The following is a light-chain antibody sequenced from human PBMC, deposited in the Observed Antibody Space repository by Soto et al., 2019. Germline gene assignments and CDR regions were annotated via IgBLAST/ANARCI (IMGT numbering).Light chain of an antibody. CDR3: SSYTSSSTPYV. J-gene: IGLJ1*01. V-gene: IGLV2-14*01. Sequence: QSVLTQPASVSGSPGQSITISCTGTSSDVGGYNYVSWYQQHQGKAPKLMIYDVSNRPSGVSNRFSGSKSGNTASLTISGLQAEDEADYYCSSYTSSSTPYVFGTGTKVTVL. CDR2: DVS. CDR1: SSDVGGYNY.